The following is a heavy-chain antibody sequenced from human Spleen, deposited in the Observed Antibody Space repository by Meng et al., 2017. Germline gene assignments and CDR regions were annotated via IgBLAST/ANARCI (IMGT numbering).Heavy chain of an antibody. J-gene: IGHJ4*02. D-gene: IGHD2-15*01. CDR2: IYHSGST. CDR1: GGSISSYY. Sequence: SETLSLTCTVAGGSISSYYWSWIRQPPGKGLEWIGYIYHSGSTNYNPSLKSRVTISIDTSKNQFSLRLSSVTAADTAVYYCAKDRYCSGGSCFSPPLRDYWGQGTLVTVSS. V-gene: IGHV4-59*01. CDR3: AKDRYCSGGSCFSPPLRDY.